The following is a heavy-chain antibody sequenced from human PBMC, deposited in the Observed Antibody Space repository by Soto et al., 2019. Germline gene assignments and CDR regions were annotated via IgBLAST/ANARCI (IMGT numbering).Heavy chain of an antibody. Sequence: GGSLRLSCAASGFTFSSYAKSWVRQAPGKGLEWISVISGSDDSTYYADSVKGRFTISRDNSKNTLYLQMNSLRAEDTAVYYCAKRSSSSTFDYWGQGTLVTVPS. CDR3: AKRSSSSTFDY. CDR2: ISGSDDST. V-gene: IGHV3-23*01. J-gene: IGHJ4*02. CDR1: GFTFSSYA. D-gene: IGHD6-6*01.